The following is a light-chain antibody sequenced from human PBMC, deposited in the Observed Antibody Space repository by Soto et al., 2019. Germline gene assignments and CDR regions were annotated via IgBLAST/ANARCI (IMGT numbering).Light chain of an antibody. V-gene: IGLV1-40*01. J-gene: IGLJ3*02. CDR1: ASSIAARYD. Sequence: QSVLTQPPSVSGAPGQRVTISCTGTASSIAARYDVHWYQQFPGKAPKLLIYGNNNRPSGVPDRFSAPKSGISASLAISGLQADDEADYYCESYDNSRNAWVFGGGTQLTVL. CDR3: ESYDNSRNAWV. CDR2: GNN.